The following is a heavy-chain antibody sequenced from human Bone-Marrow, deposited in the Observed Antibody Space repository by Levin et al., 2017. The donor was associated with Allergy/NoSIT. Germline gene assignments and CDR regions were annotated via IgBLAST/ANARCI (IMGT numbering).Heavy chain of an antibody. CDR2: ISGSDDST. V-gene: IGHV3-23*01. J-gene: IGHJ3*02. CDR3: AKVRRGLDAFDI. CDR1: GFIFSSSA. D-gene: IGHD3/OR15-3a*01. Sequence: PGGSLRLSCAASGFIFSSSAMSWVRQAPGKGLDWVSSISGSDDSTYYTDSVKGRLTISRDNSKTTIYLRLNNLRAEDTAVYYCAKVRRGLDAFDIWGQGTMVTVSS.